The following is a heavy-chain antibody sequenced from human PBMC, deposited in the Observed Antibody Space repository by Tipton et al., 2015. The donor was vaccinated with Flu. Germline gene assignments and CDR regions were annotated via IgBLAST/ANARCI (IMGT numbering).Heavy chain of an antibody. CDR3: ARDRGAWNYEGDKYWSYGMDV. CDR1: GDSISSYY. V-gene: IGHV4-59*01. Sequence: GLVKPSETLSLTCTVSGDSISSYYWSWIRQPPGKGLEWIGYFSHSGSTNYNPSLKSRVAISLDTSRTQFSLRLSSVTAADAAVYYCARDRGAWNYEGDKYWSYGMDVWGQGTTVTVSS. J-gene: IGHJ6*02. D-gene: IGHD1-7*01. CDR2: FSHSGST.